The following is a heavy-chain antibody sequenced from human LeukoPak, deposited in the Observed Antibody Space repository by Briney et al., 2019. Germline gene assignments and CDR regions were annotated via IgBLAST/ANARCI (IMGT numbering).Heavy chain of an antibody. CDR2: INPSGGST. CDR1: GYTFTSYN. CDR3: ARTRDDYTHADY. D-gene: IGHD5-24*01. V-gene: IGHV1-46*01. J-gene: IGHJ4*02. Sequence: ASVKVSCKASGYTFTSYNMHWVRQAPGQGLEWVGIINPSGGSTSYAQKFQGRVTMTRDTSTSTVYMELSSLRSEDTAVYYCARTRDDYTHADYWGQGTLVTVSS.